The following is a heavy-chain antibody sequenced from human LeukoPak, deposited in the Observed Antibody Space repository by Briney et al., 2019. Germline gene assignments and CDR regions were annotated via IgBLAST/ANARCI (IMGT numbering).Heavy chain of an antibody. CDR3: ARGGGITGIGVFDY. D-gene: IGHD1-20*01. Sequence: PSETLSLTCTVSGGSISSYYWSWIRQPPGKGLEWVGYIYYSGSTNYNPSLKSRVTISVDPSKNQFSLKRSSVTAADMAVYYCARGGGITGIGVFDYWGQGTLVTVSS. CDR1: GGSISSYY. CDR2: IYYSGST. J-gene: IGHJ4*02. V-gene: IGHV4-59*01.